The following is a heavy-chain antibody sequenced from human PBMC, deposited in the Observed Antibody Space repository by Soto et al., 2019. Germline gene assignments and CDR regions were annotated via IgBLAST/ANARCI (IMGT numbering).Heavy chain of an antibody. D-gene: IGHD6-13*01. V-gene: IGHV2-5*02. CDR2: IYWDDDK. J-gene: IGHJ5*02. Sequence: QITLKESGPPLVKPTQTLTLTCTFSGFSLSNRGVGVGWIRQPPGKALEWLALIYWDDDKRYSPSLKSRLTSTKDTSKNQVVLTMTSMDPVDTATYYCAHRPWYAFEPWGQGILVTVSS. CDR3: AHRPWYAFEP. CDR1: GFSLSNRGVG.